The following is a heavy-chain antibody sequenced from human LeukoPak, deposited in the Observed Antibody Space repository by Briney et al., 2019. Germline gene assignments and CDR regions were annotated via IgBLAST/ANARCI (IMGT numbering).Heavy chain of an antibody. CDR1: GFTFDEYA. CDR3: ARRKRYDSSGYSVRYYYYYMDV. J-gene: IGHJ6*03. D-gene: IGHD3-22*01. V-gene: IGHV3-11*04. CDR2: ISSSGSTI. Sequence: WGSLRLSCAASGFTFDEYAMHWVRQAPGKGLEWVSYISSSGSTIYYADSVEGRFTISRDNAKNSLYLQMNSLRAEDTAVYYCARRKRYDSSGYSVRYYYYYMDVWGKGTTVTVSS.